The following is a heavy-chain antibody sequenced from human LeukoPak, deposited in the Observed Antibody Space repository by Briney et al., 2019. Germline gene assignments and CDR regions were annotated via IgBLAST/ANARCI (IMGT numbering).Heavy chain of an antibody. CDR2: MNPNSGNT. J-gene: IGHJ4*02. Sequence: ASVKVSCKASGYTFASYDINWVRQATGQGLEWMGWMNPNSGNTGYAQKFQGRVTMTSNTSTSTAYMELSSLRSEDTAVYFCARASRQVKGYDSAGYYYFGYWGQGAVVTVSS. V-gene: IGHV1-8*01. CDR1: GYTFASYD. CDR3: ARASRQVKGYDSAGYYYFGY. D-gene: IGHD3-22*01.